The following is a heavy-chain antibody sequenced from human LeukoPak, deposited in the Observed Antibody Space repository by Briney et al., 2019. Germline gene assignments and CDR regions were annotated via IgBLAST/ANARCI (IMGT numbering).Heavy chain of an antibody. CDR1: GFTFSSYS. D-gene: IGHD2-2*01. V-gene: IGHV3-21*01. CDR2: ISSSSSYI. J-gene: IGHJ4*02. Sequence: GGSLRLSCAASGFTFSSYSMNWVRQAPGKGLEWVSSISSSSSYIYYADSVKGRFTISRDNAKNSLYLQMNSLRAEDTAVYYCARVDSEYQLPALDYWGQGTLVTVSS. CDR3: ARVDSEYQLPALDY.